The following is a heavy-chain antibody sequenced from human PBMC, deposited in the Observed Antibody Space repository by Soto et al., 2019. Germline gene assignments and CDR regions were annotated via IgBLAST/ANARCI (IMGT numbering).Heavy chain of an antibody. D-gene: IGHD2-21*02. CDR2: INAGNGNT. J-gene: IGHJ4*02. V-gene: IGHV1-3*05. Sequence: QVQLVQSGAEEKKPGASVKVSCKASGYTFTSYAMQWVRQAPGQRLEWMGWINAGNGNTKYSQKFQGRVTITRDTSASTAYMELSSLRSEDTPVYYCARSIVVVTALDYWGQGTLVTVSS. CDR1: GYTFTSYA. CDR3: ARSIVVVTALDY.